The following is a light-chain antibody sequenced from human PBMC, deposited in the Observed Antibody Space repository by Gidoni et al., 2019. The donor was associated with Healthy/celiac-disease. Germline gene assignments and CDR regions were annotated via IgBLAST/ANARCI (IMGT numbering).Light chain of an antibody. CDR2: AAS. CDR1: QSISSY. V-gene: IGKV1-39*01. J-gene: IGKJ4*01. Sequence: DIQMTKSQSSLSASVGDRVTITCRASQSISSYLNWYQQKPGKAPRLLIYAASSLQSGVPSRFSGSGSGTDFTLTISSLQPEDFATYYCQQSYSTPGALTFGGGTKVEIK. CDR3: QQSYSTPGALT.